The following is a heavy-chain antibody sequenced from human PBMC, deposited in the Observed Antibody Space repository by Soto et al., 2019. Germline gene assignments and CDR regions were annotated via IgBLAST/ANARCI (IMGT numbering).Heavy chain of an antibody. CDR3: ARAQGGYSGSYRFDY. CDR1: GYTFTNYG. CDR2: INVYNGNT. J-gene: IGHJ4*02. Sequence: ASVKVSCKASGYTFTNYGISWVRQAPGQGLEWMGWINVYNGNTKCAQKVQGRVTMTTDTSTSTAYMELRSLRSDDTAVYYRARAQGGYSGSYRFDYWGQGTLVTVSS. V-gene: IGHV1-18*01. D-gene: IGHD1-26*01.